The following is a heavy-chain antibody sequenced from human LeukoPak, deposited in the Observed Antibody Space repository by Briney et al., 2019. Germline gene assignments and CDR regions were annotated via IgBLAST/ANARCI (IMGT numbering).Heavy chain of an antibody. Sequence: GGSLRLSCAASGFTFDDYAMHWVRQAPGKGLEWVSGISWNSGSIGYADSVKGRFTISRDNAKNSLYLQMNSLRAEDTALYYCAKGPHSSWYGWFDPWGQGTLVTVSS. D-gene: IGHD6-13*01. CDR3: AKGPHSSWYGWFDP. J-gene: IGHJ5*02. V-gene: IGHV3-9*01. CDR2: ISWNSGSI. CDR1: GFTFDDYA.